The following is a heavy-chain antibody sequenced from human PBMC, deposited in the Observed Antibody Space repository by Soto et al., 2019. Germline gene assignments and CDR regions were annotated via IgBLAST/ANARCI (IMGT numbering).Heavy chain of an antibody. Sequence: EVQLLESGGGLVQPGGSLRLSCAASGFKFSNYAMSWVRQAPGKGPEWVSFITSSGNGTYYADSVKGRFTISRDNSKNTLYVQMNNLRAEDTAIYYCATRFFGSGSPPGAFDVWGPVTMFTVSS. V-gene: IGHV3-23*05. CDR3: ATRFFGSGSPPGAFDV. J-gene: IGHJ3*01. CDR1: GFKFSNYA. D-gene: IGHD3-10*01. CDR2: ITSSGNGT.